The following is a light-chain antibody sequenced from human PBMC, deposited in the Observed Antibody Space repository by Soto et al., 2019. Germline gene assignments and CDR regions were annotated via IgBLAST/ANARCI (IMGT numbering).Light chain of an antibody. CDR3: MQALQTPRSIT. V-gene: IGKV2-28*01. Sequence: DIVMTQSPLSLPVTPGEPASISCRSSQSLLHSNGYNYLDWYLQKPGQSPQLLIYLGSNRASGVPDRFRGSGSGTDFTLKISRVEAEDVGVYYCMQALQTPRSITFGQGTRLEIK. CDR2: LGS. CDR1: QSLLHSNGYNY. J-gene: IGKJ5*01.